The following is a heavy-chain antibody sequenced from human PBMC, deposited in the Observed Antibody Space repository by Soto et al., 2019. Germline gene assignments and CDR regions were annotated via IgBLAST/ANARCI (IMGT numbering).Heavy chain of an antibody. CDR2: IYYSGST. D-gene: IGHD3-10*01. CDR1: GGSISSGGYY. CDR3: ARDRPHYYGSGRFDP. J-gene: IGHJ5*02. V-gene: IGHV4-31*03. Sequence: QVQLQESGPGLVKPSQTLSLTCTVSGGSISSGGYYWSWIRQHPGKGLEWIGYIYYSGSTYYNPSLKSRVTISVDTSKNQFSLKLSSVTAADTAVYYCARDRPHYYGSGRFDPWGQGTLVTVSS.